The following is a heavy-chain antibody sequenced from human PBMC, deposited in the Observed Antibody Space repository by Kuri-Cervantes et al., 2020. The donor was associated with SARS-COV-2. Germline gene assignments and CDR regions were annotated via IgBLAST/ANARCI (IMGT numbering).Heavy chain of an antibody. V-gene: IGHV3-23*01. CDR1: GFTFSSYA. CDR2: ISGSGGST. J-gene: IGHJ1*01. Sequence: GGSLRLSCAASGFTFSSYAVSWVRQAPGKGLEWVSAISGSGGSTYYADSVKGRFTISRDNSKNTLYLQMNSLRAEDTAVYYCANTYSSGWQAGYFQHWGQGTLVTVSS. CDR3: ANTYSSGWQAGYFQH. D-gene: IGHD6-19*01.